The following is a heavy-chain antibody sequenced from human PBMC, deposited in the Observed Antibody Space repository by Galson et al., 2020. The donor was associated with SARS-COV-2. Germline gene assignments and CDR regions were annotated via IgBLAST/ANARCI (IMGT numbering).Heavy chain of an antibody. CDR2: IYYSGSP. CDR1: GRPISSYY. CDR3: ARGYVDIGLLYYFDY. Sequence: SQTLSLTCTVSGRPISSYYWIWIRHPPGKGLEWIGYIYYSGSPNYNPSLKSRVPISVDTSKNHFSLKLSPVTAADTAVYYRARGYVDIGLLYYFDYWGQGTLVTVSS. J-gene: IGHJ4*02. D-gene: IGHD5-12*01. V-gene: IGHV4-59*01.